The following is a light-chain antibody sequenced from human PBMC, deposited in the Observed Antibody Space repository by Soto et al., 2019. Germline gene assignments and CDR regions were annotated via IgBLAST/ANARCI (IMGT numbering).Light chain of an antibody. J-gene: IGKJ1*01. Sequence: DIPMTQSPSTLSASVGDRVTITCRASQSISSGLAWYPQKPGKAPKHLIYKASNLESGVPSRFSGSGSGTEFTLTISSLQSDDFATYYCQHYNSYWTFGQGTNVESK. CDR2: KAS. CDR1: QSISSG. V-gene: IGKV1-5*03. CDR3: QHYNSYWT.